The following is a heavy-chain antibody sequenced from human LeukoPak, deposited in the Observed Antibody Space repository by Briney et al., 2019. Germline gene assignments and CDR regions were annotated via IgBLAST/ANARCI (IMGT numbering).Heavy chain of an antibody. V-gene: IGHV3-64*01. J-gene: IGHJ6*03. CDR3: AKNGDRGAFCSGGTCYPYYYYMDV. D-gene: IGHD2-15*01. Sequence: GGSLRLSCAASGFTFSSYAMHWVRQAPGKGLEYVSAISSNGGSTYYANSVKGRFTISRDNSKNTLFLQMNSLRAEDTAVYYCAKNGDRGAFCSGGTCYPYYYYMDVWGKGTTVIISS. CDR2: ISSNGGST. CDR1: GFTFSSYA.